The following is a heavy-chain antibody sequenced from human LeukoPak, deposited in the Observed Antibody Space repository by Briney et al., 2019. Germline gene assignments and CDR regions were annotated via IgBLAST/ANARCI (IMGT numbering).Heavy chain of an antibody. D-gene: IGHD2-2*01. J-gene: IGHJ6*03. Sequence: SETLSLTCTVSGGSISSYYWSWIRQPPGKGLEWIGYIYYSGSTNYNPSLKSRVTISVDTSKNQFSLKLSSVTAADTAVYYCARVRGSSTSWSYYYYMDVWGKGTTVTVSS. CDR3: ARVRGSSTSWSYYYYMDV. V-gene: IGHV4-59*01. CDR2: IYYSGST. CDR1: GGSISSYY.